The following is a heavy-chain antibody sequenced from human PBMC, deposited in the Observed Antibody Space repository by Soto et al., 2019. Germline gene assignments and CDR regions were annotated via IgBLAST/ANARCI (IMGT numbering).Heavy chain of an antibody. V-gene: IGHV4-4*07. CDR2: LYSSGNT. Sequence: QVQLQESGPGLVKPSETLSLTCTVSGASISAYAWNWIRQPAGKGLEWIGRLYSSGNTNYNPSFKSRLTMSADTSKNQFSLKLSSVTAADTAVYYCARGPYSSGWYVVDYWGQGTLVTVSS. CDR3: ARGPYSSGWYVVDY. D-gene: IGHD6-19*01. CDR1: GASISAYA. J-gene: IGHJ4*02.